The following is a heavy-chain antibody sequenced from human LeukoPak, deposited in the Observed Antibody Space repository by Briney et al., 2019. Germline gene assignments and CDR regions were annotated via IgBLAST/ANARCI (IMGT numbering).Heavy chain of an antibody. Sequence: SQTLSLTYTVSGDSVSSGSYYWSWIRQPPGKGLEWIGYIYYSGSTNYNPFLKSRVTISVDTSKNQFSLKLSSVTAADTAVYYCARDFNGRDGYSFDYWGQGTLVTVSS. CDR2: IYYSGST. D-gene: IGHD5-24*01. J-gene: IGHJ4*02. CDR3: ARDFNGRDGYSFDY. V-gene: IGHV4-61*01. CDR1: GDSVSSGSYY.